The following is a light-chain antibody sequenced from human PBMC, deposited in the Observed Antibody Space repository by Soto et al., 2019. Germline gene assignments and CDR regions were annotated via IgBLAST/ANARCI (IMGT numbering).Light chain of an antibody. CDR1: QSVLYSSTNNNY. CDR2: WAS. CDR3: QQYYRTPWT. J-gene: IGKJ1*01. V-gene: IGKV4-1*01. Sequence: DIVMTQSPNSLAVSLGERATINCKSGQSVLYSSTNNNYLAWYQQKPGQPPKLLIYWASTREFGVPDRFSGSGSGTDFTLTISSLQAEDVAVYYCQQYYRTPWTFGQGTKVEIK.